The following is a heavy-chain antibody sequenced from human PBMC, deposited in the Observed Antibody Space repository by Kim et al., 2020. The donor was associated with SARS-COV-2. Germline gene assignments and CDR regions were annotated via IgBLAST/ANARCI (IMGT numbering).Heavy chain of an antibody. CDR3: AKDQEGLEYYFDL. J-gene: IGHJ4*02. V-gene: IGHV1-2*02. Sequence: NTARMFQGRVTMTRDTSIRTVYLELSRLRADDKAIYYCAKDQEGLEYYFDLWGQGTLVTVSS. D-gene: IGHD3-3*01.